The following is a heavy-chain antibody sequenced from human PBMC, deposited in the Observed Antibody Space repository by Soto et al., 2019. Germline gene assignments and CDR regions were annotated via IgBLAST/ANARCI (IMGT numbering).Heavy chain of an antibody. CDR1: GFTFNSYA. CDR2: IRSSGSVT. V-gene: IGHV3-23*01. CDR3: AKGPGTMVVAASFFDY. Sequence: GGSLRLSCAASGFTFNSYAMSWVRQTPGQGLERVSSIRSSGSVTYYGDAVKGRFITSRDNSKNTLFLQMNSLRAEDTAIYYCAKGPGTMVVAASFFDYWGQEALVTVSS. D-gene: IGHD2-15*01. J-gene: IGHJ4*02.